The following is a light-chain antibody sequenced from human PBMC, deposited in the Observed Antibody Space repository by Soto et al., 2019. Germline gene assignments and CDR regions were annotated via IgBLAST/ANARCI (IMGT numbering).Light chain of an antibody. CDR3: QQYDTLPRWT. CDR2: HAC. CDR1: QDISNY. V-gene: IGKV1-33*01. J-gene: IGKJ1*01. Sequence: IQMTQSPSSLSASVGDRVTITCQASQDISNYLNWYQQKPGKAPKLLIYHACHLDTGVPSRFSGSGSGTDVNSNISSLQKKEISTYYCQQYDTLPRWTFGQGNKVEIK.